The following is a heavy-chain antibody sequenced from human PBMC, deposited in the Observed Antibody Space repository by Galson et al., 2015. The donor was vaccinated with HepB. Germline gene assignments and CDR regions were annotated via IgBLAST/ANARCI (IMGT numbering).Heavy chain of an antibody. J-gene: IGHJ4*02. CDR3: ARPYRPDECDFLIEY. V-gene: IGHV3-33*01. Sequence: SLRLSCAASGFTFSAYGMHWVRQAPGKGLEWVAVICSDGTSEYYADSVKGRFTISRDNSKNTLYLQLNSLRAEDTAVYYCARPYRPDECDFLIEYWGRGTLVTDSS. CDR2: ICSDGTSE. CDR1: GFTFSAYG. D-gene: IGHD3/OR15-3a*01.